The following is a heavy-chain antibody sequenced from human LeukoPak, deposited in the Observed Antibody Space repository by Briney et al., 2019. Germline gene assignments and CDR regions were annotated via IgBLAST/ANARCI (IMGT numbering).Heavy chain of an antibody. V-gene: IGHV3-74*01. D-gene: IGHD7-27*01. Sequence: PGGSLRLSCAASGFTFSTSWMNWGRQAPGKGLGWVSRINADGSTTNSADSVKGRFTISRDNSNNMLYLRMNSLRVDDTAVYYGVRALLGTTDYWAQGTLVTVSS. CDR1: GFTFSTSW. CDR3: VRALLGTTDY. J-gene: IGHJ4*02. CDR2: INADGSTT.